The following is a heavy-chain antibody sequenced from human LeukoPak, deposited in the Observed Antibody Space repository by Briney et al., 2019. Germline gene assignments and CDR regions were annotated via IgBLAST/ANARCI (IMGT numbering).Heavy chain of an antibody. D-gene: IGHD4-23*01. J-gene: IGHJ4*02. CDR2: VNAGNGNT. V-gene: IGHV1-3*01. CDR1: GYTFTSYA. Sequence: ASVKVSCKACGYTFTSYAMHWVRQTPGQRLEWMGWVNAGNGNTKYSQKFQGRVTITRDTSASTAYMELSSLRSEDTAVYYCARTDYGGNGDFDYWGQGTLVTVSS. CDR3: ARTDYGGNGDFDY.